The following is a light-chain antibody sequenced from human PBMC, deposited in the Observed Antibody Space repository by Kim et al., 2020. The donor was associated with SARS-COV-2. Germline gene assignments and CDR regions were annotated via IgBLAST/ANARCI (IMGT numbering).Light chain of an antibody. CDR2: GAS. J-gene: IGKJ5*01. CDR3: KQYNNWPQIT. CDR1: QSVNSN. Sequence: EIVMTQSPATLSVSPGERATLSCTASQSVNSNLAWYQQKPGQAPTLLIYGASSRATGTPARFSGSGSGTEFTLTISSLQAEDFALYYCKQYNNWPQITFGQGTRMEIK. V-gene: IGKV3-15*01.